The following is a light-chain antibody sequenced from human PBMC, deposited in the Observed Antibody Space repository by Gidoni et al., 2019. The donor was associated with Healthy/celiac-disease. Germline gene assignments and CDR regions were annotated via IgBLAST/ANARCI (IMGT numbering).Light chain of an antibody. CDR3: QSADSSGTYWL. V-gene: IGLV3-25*03. CDR2: KDS. CDR1: ALPKQY. J-gene: IGLJ3*02. Sequence: SYELTQPPSVSVSPGQTARITCSGDALPKQYAYWYQQKPGQAPVLGIYKDSERPSGIPERFSGSSSGTTVTLTISGVQAEDEADYYCQSADSSGTYWLFGGGTKLTVL.